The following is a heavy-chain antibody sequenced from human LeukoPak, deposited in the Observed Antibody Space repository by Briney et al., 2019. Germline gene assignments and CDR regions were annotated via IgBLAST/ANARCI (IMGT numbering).Heavy chain of an antibody. CDR2: ISGSGGGT. V-gene: IGHV3-23*01. D-gene: IGHD2-8*01. Sequence: GGSLRLSCAASGFTFSSYAMSWVRQAPGKGPEWVSAISGSGGGTYNADSVKGRFTISRDNSKNTLYLQMNSLRAEDTAVYYCAKNGVNYWYFDLWGRGTLVTVSS. CDR3: AKNGVNYWYFDL. CDR1: GFTFSSYA. J-gene: IGHJ2*01.